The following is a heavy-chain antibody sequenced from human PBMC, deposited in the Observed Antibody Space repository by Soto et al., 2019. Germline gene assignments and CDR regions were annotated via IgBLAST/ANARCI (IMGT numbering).Heavy chain of an antibody. CDR3: ARHTLTFGGVIAHFDY. V-gene: IGHV4-39*01. Sequence: SETLSLTCTVSGGSISSSSYYWGWIRQPPGKGLEWIGSIYYSGSTYYNPSLKSRVTISVDTSKNQFSLKLSSVTAADTAVYYCARHTLTFGGVIAHFDYWGQGTLVTVSS. CDR2: IYYSGST. D-gene: IGHD3-16*02. J-gene: IGHJ4*02. CDR1: GGSISSSSYY.